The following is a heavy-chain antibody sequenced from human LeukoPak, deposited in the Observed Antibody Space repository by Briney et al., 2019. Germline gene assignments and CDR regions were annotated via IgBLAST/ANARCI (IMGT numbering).Heavy chain of an antibody. V-gene: IGHV1-2*02. J-gene: IGHJ5*02. Sequence: ASVKVSCKASGYTFTGYYMHWVRQAPGQGLEWMGWINPNSGGTNYAQKFQGRVTMTRDTSISTAYMELSRLRSDDTAVYYCARGNGGWHGLEWFDHWGQGTLVTVSS. D-gene: IGHD6-19*01. CDR3: ARGNGGWHGLEWFDH. CDR1: GYTFTGYY. CDR2: INPNSGGT.